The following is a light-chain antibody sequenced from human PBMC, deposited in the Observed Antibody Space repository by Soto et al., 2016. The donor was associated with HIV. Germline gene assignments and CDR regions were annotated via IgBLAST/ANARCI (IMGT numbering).Light chain of an antibody. CDR3: QVWNNYQSI. CDR2: DDR. CDR1: NIGSKS. J-gene: IGLJ1*01. Sequence: SYVVTQPPSVSVAPGKTARITCGADNIGSKSVHWYQQKPGQAPVLVIYDDRDRPSGIPEQFSGSNSGNTATLTITSVEAGDEADYYCQVWNNYQSIFGPGTKVTVL. V-gene: IGLV3-21*04.